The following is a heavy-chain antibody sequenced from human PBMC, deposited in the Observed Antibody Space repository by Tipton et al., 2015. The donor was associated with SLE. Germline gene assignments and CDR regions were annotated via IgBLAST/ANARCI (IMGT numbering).Heavy chain of an antibody. V-gene: IGHV4-34*01. D-gene: IGHD2-2*01. CDR2: INHSGST. CDR1: GGSVSGYY. CDR3: ARGRSTSLPMDV. Sequence: TLSLTCAVYGGSVSGYYWSWIRQPPGKGLEWIGEINHSGSTNYNPSLKSRVTISVDTSKNQFSLKLSSVTAADTAVYYCARGRSTSLPMDVWGKGTTVTVSS. J-gene: IGHJ6*03.